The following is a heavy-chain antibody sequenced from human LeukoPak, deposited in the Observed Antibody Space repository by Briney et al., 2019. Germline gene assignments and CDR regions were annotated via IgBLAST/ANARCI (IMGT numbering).Heavy chain of an antibody. CDR1: GGSFSGYY. D-gene: IGHD6-19*01. V-gene: IGHV4-39*01. J-gene: IGHJ4*02. Sequence: SETLSLTCAVYGGSFSGYYWGWIRQPPGKGLEWIGSIYYSGSTYYNPSLKSRVTISVDTSKNQFSLKLSSVTAADTAVYYCASTSDIAVAGIWNDYWGQGTLVTVSS. CDR3: ASTSDIAVAGIWNDY. CDR2: IYYSGST.